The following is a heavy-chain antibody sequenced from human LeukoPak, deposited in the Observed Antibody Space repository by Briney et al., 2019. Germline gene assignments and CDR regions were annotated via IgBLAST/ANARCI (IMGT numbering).Heavy chain of an antibody. V-gene: IGHV3-30*02. CDR2: IRFDGSNK. CDR1: GFTFSAYG. Sequence: HAGGSLRLSCAASGFTFSAYGMHWVRQAPGRGLEWVAFIRFDGSNKYYADSVKGRFIISRDDSRNMLYLQMNSLRIEDTAVYYCASLPQWSGDLFIDYWGQGTPATVSS. D-gene: IGHD3-10*01. J-gene: IGHJ4*02. CDR3: ASLPQWSGDLFIDY.